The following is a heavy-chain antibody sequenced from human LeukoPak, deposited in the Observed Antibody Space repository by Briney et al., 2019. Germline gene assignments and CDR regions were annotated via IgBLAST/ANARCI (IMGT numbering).Heavy chain of an antibody. CDR1: GGSISSGGYY. Sequence: PSETLSLTCTVSGGSISSGGYYWSWIRQHPGKGLEWIGYIYYSGSTYYSPSLKSRVTISVDTSKNQFSLKLSSVPAADTAVYYCARIAVAGTQYYFDYWGQGTLVTVSS. CDR2: IYYSGST. D-gene: IGHD6-19*01. CDR3: ARIAVAGTQYYFDY. V-gene: IGHV4-31*03. J-gene: IGHJ4*02.